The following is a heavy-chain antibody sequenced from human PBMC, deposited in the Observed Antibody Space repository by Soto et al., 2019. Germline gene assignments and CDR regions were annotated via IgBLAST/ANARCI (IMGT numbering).Heavy chain of an antibody. CDR1: GFTFSSYS. Sequence: GGSLRLSCAASGFTFSSYSMNWVRQAPGKGLEWVSYISSSSSTIYYADSVKGRFTISRDNAKNSLYLQMNSLRAEDTAVYYCARDLRAYDYGSGSYFGYWGQGTLVTVSS. D-gene: IGHD3-10*01. V-gene: IGHV3-48*01. J-gene: IGHJ4*02. CDR2: ISSSSSTI. CDR3: ARDLRAYDYGSGSYFGY.